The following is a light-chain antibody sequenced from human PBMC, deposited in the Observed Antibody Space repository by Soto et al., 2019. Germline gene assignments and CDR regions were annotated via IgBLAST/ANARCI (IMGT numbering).Light chain of an antibody. Sequence: SYELTQPPSVSVAPGESARITCGGNNIGRKSVHCYHQKPGQAPMLVIFYDSDRPSGIPERFSCCNSGNTATLTITSVEAGDEVDYYCRVWDSNSDHYVFGGGTKLTVL. CDR3: RVWDSNSDHYV. J-gene: IGLJ2*01. CDR2: YDS. CDR1: NIGRKS. V-gene: IGLV3-21*01.